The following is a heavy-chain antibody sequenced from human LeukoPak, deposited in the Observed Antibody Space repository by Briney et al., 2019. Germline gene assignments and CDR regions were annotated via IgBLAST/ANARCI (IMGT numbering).Heavy chain of an antibody. V-gene: IGHV4-61*02. CDR2: IYTSGST. J-gene: IGHJ5*02. D-gene: IGHD2-21*02. Sequence: PSQTPSLTCTVSGGSISSGSYYWSWIRQPAGKGLEWIGRIYTSGSTNYNPSLKSRVTISVDTSKSQFSLKLSSVTAADTAVYYCARATVVVTAIRSGWFDPWGQGTLVTVSS. CDR1: GGSISSGSYY. CDR3: ARATVVVTAIRSGWFDP.